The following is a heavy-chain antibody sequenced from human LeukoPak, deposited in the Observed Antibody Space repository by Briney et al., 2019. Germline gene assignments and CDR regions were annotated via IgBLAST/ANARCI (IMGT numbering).Heavy chain of an antibody. CDR3: ARALSFPIVVVPAATDY. CDR1: GFILSNYR. V-gene: IGHV3-48*03. CDR2: ISSSGNSR. J-gene: IGHJ4*02. D-gene: IGHD2-2*01. Sequence: QSGGSLRLSCAASGFILSNYRMNWVRQAPGKGLEWVSYISSSGNSREYADSVKGRFTISRDNARDSLHLQMNSLRAEDTAVYYCARALSFPIVVVPAATDYWGQGTLVTVSS.